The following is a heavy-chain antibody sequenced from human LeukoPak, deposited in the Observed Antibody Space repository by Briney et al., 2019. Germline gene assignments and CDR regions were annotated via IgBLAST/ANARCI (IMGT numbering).Heavy chain of an antibody. CDR3: ARDTGIVVVPAASEY. V-gene: IGHV3-30*03. D-gene: IGHD2-2*01. CDR2: ISYDGSNK. CDR1: GFTFSSYG. J-gene: IGHJ4*02. Sequence: PGGSLRLSCAASGFTFSSYGMHWVRQAPGKGLEWVAVISYDGSNKYYADSVKGRFTISRDNSKNTLYLQMNSLRAEDTAVYYCARDTGIVVVPAASEYWGQGTLVTVSS.